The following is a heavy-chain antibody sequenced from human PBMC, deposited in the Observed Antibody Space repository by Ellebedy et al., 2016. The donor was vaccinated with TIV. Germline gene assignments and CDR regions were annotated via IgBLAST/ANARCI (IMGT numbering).Heavy chain of an antibody. CDR1: GFTFSSHW. D-gene: IGHD5-12*01. J-gene: IGHJ2*01. CDR2: ISSDGSYT. V-gene: IGHV3-74*01. CDR3: ARDDDPNSGYDPYYYFDL. Sequence: GESLKISCTASGFTFSSHWMHWVRQAPGKGLVWVSRISSDGSYTSYADSVKGRFTISRDNAKNTLYLQMNSLRAEDTAVYYCARDDDPNSGYDPYYYFDLWGRGTLVTVSS.